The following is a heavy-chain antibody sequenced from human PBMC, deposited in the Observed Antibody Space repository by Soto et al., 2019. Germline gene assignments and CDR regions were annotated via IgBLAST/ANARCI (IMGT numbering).Heavy chain of an antibody. Sequence: EVQLVESGGGLVKPGGSLRLSCAASGFTFSNAWMSWVRQAPGKGLEWVGRIKSKTDGGTTDYSAPVKGRFTISRDDSKSTMYLQMNSLKTDDTAVYYCTTARYLNGVCFDSWGQGTLVTVSS. CDR1: GFTFSNAW. V-gene: IGHV3-15*01. J-gene: IGHJ4*02. D-gene: IGHD2-8*01. CDR2: IKSKTDGGTT. CDR3: TTARYLNGVCFDS.